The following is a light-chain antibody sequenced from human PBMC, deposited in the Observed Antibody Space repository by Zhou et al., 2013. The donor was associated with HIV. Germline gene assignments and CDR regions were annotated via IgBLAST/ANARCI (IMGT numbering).Light chain of an antibody. J-gene: IGKJ2*01. Sequence: EIVLTQSPGTLSLSPGERATLSCRASHTVTSNYLAWYQHKPGQGPKVLIFGASTRANGIPDRFSGSGSGTEFTLTISRLEPEDFAVYYCQHYGVSPYTFGPGTKLEIE. V-gene: IGKV3-20*01. CDR1: HTVTSNY. CDR2: GAS. CDR3: QHYGVSPYT.